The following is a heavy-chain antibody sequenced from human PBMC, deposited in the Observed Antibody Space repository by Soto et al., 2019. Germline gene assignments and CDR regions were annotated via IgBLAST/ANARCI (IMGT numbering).Heavy chain of an antibody. J-gene: IGHJ4*02. CDR2: IWYDGSNK. Sequence: QVQLVESGGGVVQPGRSLRLSCAASGFTFSSYGMHWVRQAPGKGLEWVAVIWYDGSNKYYADSVKGRFTISRENSKNTLYLQMNSLRAEDTAVYYCARDLGFVYDSSGALDYWGQGTLVTVSS. CDR1: GFTFSSYG. CDR3: ARDLGFVYDSSGALDY. V-gene: IGHV3-33*01. D-gene: IGHD3-22*01.